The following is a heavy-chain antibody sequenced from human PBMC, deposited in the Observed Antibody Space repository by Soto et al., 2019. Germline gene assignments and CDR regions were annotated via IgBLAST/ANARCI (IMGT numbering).Heavy chain of an antibody. Sequence: GESLKISCKGSGYSFTSYWIGWVRQMPGKGLEWMGIIYPGDSDTRYSPSFQGQVTISADKSISTAYLQWSSLKASDTAMYYCARVRSGGWNPKARFYGMDVWGQGTTVTVSS. V-gene: IGHV5-51*01. J-gene: IGHJ6*02. CDR2: IYPGDSDT. CDR1: GYSFTSYW. D-gene: IGHD6-19*01. CDR3: ARVRSGGWNPKARFYGMDV.